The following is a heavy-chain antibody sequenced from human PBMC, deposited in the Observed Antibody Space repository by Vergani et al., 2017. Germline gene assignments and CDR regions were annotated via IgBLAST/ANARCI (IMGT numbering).Heavy chain of an antibody. CDR2: INHSGST. CDR3: ASSSSYYGSGSYYNRNRSPYYCDY. Sequence: QVQLQQWGAGLLKPSETLSLTCAVYGGSFSGYYWSWIRQPPGKGLEWIGEINHSGSTNYNPSLKSRVTISVDTSKNQFSLKLSSVTAADTAVYYCASSSSYYGSGSYYNRNRSPYYCDYWGQGTLVTVSS. CDR1: GGSFSGYY. D-gene: IGHD3-10*01. V-gene: IGHV4-34*01. J-gene: IGHJ4*02.